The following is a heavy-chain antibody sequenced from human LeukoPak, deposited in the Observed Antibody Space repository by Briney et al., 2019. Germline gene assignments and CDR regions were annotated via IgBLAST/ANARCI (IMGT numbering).Heavy chain of an antibody. CDR3: AKFLPTHIVVANYYFDY. D-gene: IGHD2-21*01. V-gene: IGHV3-23*01. CDR2: ISGSGGST. Sequence: RSGGSLRLSCAASGFTFSSYAMSWVRQAPGKGLEWVSAISGSGGSTYYADSVKGRFTISRDNSKNTLYLQMNSLRAEDTAVYYCAKFLPTHIVVANYYFDYWCQGTLVTVSS. J-gene: IGHJ4*02. CDR1: GFTFSSYA.